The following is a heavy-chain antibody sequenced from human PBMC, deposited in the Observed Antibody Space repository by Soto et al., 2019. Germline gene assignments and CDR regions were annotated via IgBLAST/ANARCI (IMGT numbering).Heavy chain of an antibody. D-gene: IGHD2-15*01. CDR1: GYSISSGYH. J-gene: IGHJ5*02. V-gene: IGHV4-38-2*02. Sequence: SETLSLTCTVSGYSISSGYHWAWIRQPPGKGLEWLGSVHYSGNTYYNPSLKSRLTVSVDKSKNQFSLNLSSVTAADTAVYYCARQDRVVAEGRWFDPWGQGTLVTVSS. CDR3: ARQDRVVAEGRWFDP. CDR2: VHYSGNT.